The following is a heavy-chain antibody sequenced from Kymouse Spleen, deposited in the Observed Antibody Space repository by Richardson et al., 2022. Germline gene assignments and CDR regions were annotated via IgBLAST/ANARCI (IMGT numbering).Heavy chain of an antibody. J-gene: IGHJ3*02. CDR2: ISSSSSTI. D-gene: IGHD1-7*01. V-gene: IGHV3-48*02. CDR3: ARDRLDWNFDAFDI. CDR1: GFTFSSYS. Sequence: EVQLVESGGGLVQPGGSLRLSCAASGFTFSSYSMNWVRQAPGKGLEWVSYISSSSSTIYYADSVKGRFTISRDNAKNSLYLQMNSLRDEDTAVYYCARDRLDWNFDAFDIWGQGTMVTVSS.